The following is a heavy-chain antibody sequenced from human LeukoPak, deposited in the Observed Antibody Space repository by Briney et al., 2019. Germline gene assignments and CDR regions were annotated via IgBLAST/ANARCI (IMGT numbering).Heavy chain of an antibody. CDR3: AKGEGGGYYFDY. CDR1: GGSISSYY. D-gene: IGHD3-22*01. CDR2: ISWNSGSI. Sequence: LTCTLSGGSISSYYGSWIRHPPGKGLEWVSGISWNSGSIGYADSVKGRFTISRDNAKNSLYLQMNSLRAEDTALYYCAKGEGGGYYFDYWGQGTLVTVSS. V-gene: IGHV3-9*01. J-gene: IGHJ4*02.